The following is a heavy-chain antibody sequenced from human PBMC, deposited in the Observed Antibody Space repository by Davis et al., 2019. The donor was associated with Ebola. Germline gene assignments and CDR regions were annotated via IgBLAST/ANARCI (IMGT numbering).Heavy chain of an antibody. D-gene: IGHD5-12*01. CDR3: ASGLGYSGYEPFDN. Sequence: ASVKVSCKASGYTFLSYGLSWVRQAPGQGPEWMGSIIAFNGKTNYTQKLQGRVTITADESTSTAYMELSSLRSEDTAVYYCASGLGYSGYEPFDNWGQGTLVTVSS. V-gene: IGHV1-18*01. CDR2: IIAFNGKT. CDR1: GYTFLSYG. J-gene: IGHJ4*02.